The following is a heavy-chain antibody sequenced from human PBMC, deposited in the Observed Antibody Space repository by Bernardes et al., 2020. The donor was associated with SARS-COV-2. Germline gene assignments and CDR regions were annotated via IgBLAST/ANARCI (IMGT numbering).Heavy chain of an antibody. CDR1: GGPISNSSYY. CDR3: ANPKTFSPQPDAFGI. Sequence: SETLSLTCSVSGGPISNSSYYWGWIRQPPGKALEFIGMIYYSGSTYYNPSLKSRVTISIDRSNNQLSLKLSSVTAADTAVYYCANPKTFSPQPDAFGIWGQGTMVTVSS. V-gene: IGHV4-39*01. CDR2: IYYSGST. J-gene: IGHJ3*02.